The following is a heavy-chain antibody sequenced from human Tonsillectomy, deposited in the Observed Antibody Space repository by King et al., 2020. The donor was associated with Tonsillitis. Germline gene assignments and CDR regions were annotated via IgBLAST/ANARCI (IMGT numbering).Heavy chain of an antibody. CDR1: GFTFGDYA. CDR3: TRVRIQLRYFAL. Sequence: VQLVESGGGLVQPGRSLRLACTASGFTFGDYAMSWFRQAPGKGLEWVGFIRSRVYGGTTECAASVKGRFTISRDDSKSLAYLQMNSLKTVDTAVYFCTRVRIQLRYFALWGRGTLVTVSS. CDR2: IRSRVYGGTT. V-gene: IGHV3-49*03. D-gene: IGHD5-18*01. J-gene: IGHJ2*01.